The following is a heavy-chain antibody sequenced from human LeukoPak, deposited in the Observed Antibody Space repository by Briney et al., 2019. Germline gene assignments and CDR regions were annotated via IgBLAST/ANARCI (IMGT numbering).Heavy chain of an antibody. Sequence: GGSLRLSCAASGFTFISYWMSWVRQAPGKGLEWVANIKQDGSDEYYVDSVKGRFIISRDDAKKSLYLQMNSLRAEDTAVYYCAREVAAAVVTHFDFWGQGTLVTVSS. CDR1: GFTFISYW. CDR2: IKQDGSDE. V-gene: IGHV3-7*04. CDR3: AREVAAAVVTHFDF. D-gene: IGHD5-18*01. J-gene: IGHJ4*02.